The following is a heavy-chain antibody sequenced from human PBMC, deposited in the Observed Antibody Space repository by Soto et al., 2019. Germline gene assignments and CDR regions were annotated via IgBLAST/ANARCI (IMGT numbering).Heavy chain of an antibody. Sequence: QVQLVQSGAEVKSPGSWGRVSCKAPGGPFSTYAISWVRQAPGKGLGWMGGIIPMFGTANYAQRFQDRVTITADESTNTVYMELSSLRSEDTAVYFCASGIQLWLRRINNGYSGWGQGTLVTVSS. D-gene: IGHD5-18*01. J-gene: IGHJ4*02. CDR1: GGPFSTYA. V-gene: IGHV1-69*12. CDR3: ASGIQLWLRRINNGYSG. CDR2: IIPMFGTA.